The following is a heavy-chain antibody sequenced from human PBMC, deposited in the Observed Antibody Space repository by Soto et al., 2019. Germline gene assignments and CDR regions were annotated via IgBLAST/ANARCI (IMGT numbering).Heavy chain of an antibody. CDR3: ARVYRGVNFDY. V-gene: IGHV4-59*01. CDR1: GGSISSYY. J-gene: IGHJ4*02. CDR2: IYYSGST. D-gene: IGHD3-10*01. Sequence: SETLSLTCTVSGGSISSYYWSWIRQPPGKGLEWIGYIYYSGSTNYNPSLKSRVTISVDTSKNQFSLKLSSVTAADTAVYYCARVYRGVNFDYWGQGTLVTVSS.